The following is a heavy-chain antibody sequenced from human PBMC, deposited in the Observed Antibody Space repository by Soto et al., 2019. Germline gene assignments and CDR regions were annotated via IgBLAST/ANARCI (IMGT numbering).Heavy chain of an antibody. CDR1: GGTFSSYG. Sequence: QVQLVQSGAEVKKPGSSVKVSCKASGGTFSSYGISWVRQAPGQGLEWMGGIIPAFRKANYGQKFKGRVTITADESTSTAYMELSSLRSEDTAVYYCARDRGIAAAGSGGNWLDPWGQGTLVTGSS. D-gene: IGHD6-13*01. V-gene: IGHV1-69*01. CDR2: IIPAFRKA. CDR3: ARDRGIAAAGSGGNWLDP. J-gene: IGHJ5*02.